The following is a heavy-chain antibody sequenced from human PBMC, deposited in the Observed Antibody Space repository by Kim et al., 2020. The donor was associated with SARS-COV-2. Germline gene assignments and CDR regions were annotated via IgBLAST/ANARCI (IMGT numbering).Heavy chain of an antibody. CDR1: GGSISSYY. CDR3: ARSEYSSSSFYYYYGMDV. V-gene: IGHV4-4*07. CDR2: IYTSGST. Sequence: SETLSLTCTVSGGSISSYYWSWIRQPAGKGLEWIGRIYTSGSTNYNPSLKSRVTMSVDTSKNQFSLKLSSVTAADTAVYYCARSEYSSSSFYYYYGMDVWGQGTTVTVSS. D-gene: IGHD6-6*01. J-gene: IGHJ6*02.